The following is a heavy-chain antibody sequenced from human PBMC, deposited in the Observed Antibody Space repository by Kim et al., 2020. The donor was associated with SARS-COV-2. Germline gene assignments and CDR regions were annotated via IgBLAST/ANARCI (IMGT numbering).Heavy chain of an antibody. Sequence: ASVKVSCKASVYTFTSYYMHWVRQAPGQGLEWMGIINPSGGSTSYAQKFQGRVTMTRDTSTSTVYMELSSLRSEDTAVYYCARGPKITYCTGGVCGWVPRTYLYYFDYWGQGTLVTVSS. CDR2: INPSGGST. CDR1: VYTFTSYY. J-gene: IGHJ4*02. D-gene: IGHD2-8*02. V-gene: IGHV1-46*01. CDR3: ARGPKITYCTGGVCGWVPRTYLYYFDY.